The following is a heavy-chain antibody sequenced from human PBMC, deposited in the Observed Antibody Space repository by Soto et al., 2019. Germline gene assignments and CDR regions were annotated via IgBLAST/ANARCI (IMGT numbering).Heavy chain of an antibody. D-gene: IGHD6-13*01. CDR3: ARDLGDSSSWTYYYYGMDV. CDR2: IYYSGST. V-gene: IGHV4-61*01. CDR1: GGSVSSGSYY. J-gene: IGHJ6*02. Sequence: PSETLSLTCTVSGGSVSSGSYYWSWIRQPPGKGLEWIGYIYYSGSTNYNPSLKSRVTISVDTSKNQFSLKLSSVTAADTAVYYCARDLGDSSSWTYYYYGMDVWGQGTTVTVSS.